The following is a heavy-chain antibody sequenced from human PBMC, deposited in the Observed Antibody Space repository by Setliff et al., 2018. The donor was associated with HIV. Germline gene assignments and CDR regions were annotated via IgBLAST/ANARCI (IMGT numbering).Heavy chain of an antibody. CDR3: VHSFYGSGHYYYYYGMDV. Sequence: SGPTLVNPTQTLTLTCTFSGFSLTTSGVGVGWIRQPPGKALEWLAVIHWNDANHYSPSLKTRLSITKDTSKNQMVLTMTNMDPVDTATYYCVHSFYGSGHYYYYYGMDVWGQGTTVTVSS. CDR1: GFSLTTSGVG. V-gene: IGHV2-5*01. J-gene: IGHJ6*02. CDR2: IHWNDAN. D-gene: IGHD3-10*01.